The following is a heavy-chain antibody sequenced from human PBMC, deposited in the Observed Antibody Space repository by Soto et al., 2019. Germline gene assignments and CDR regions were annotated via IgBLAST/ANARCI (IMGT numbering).Heavy chain of an antibody. D-gene: IGHD3-3*01. CDR1: GGAISSYY. J-gene: IGHJ5*02. CDR2: IYSSGST. Sequence: PSEPMSLTCTVSGGAISSYYWTWIRQPAGKGLEWIGRIYSSGSTKYNPSLQSRVTMSLDTSKSQFSLRLTSVTAADTALYYCVRGQRFSDRFDRWGKGTWVTVSS. V-gene: IGHV4-4*07. CDR3: VRGQRFSDRFDR.